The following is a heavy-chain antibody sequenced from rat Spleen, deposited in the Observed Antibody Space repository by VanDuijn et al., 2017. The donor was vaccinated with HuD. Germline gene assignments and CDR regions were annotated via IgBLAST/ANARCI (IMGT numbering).Heavy chain of an antibody. J-gene: IGHJ3*01. CDR3: TTENYWFAY. V-gene: IGHV5-20*01. CDR1: GFTFSTYD. CDR2: ISFDGSTT. D-gene: IGHD1-10*01. Sequence: EVQLVESGGGLVQPGRSMELSCVVSGFTFSTYDMAWVRQAPTKGPEWVASISFDGSTTYYRDSVKGRFTISRDNTKSTLYLQMNSLRSEDTATYYCTTENYWFAYWGQGTLVTVSS.